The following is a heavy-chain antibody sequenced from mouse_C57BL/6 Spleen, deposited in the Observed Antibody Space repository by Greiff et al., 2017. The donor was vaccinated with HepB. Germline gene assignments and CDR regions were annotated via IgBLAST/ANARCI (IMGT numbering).Heavy chain of an antibody. D-gene: IGHD1-1*01. J-gene: IGHJ2*01. Sequence: EVKLMESGAELVRPGASVKLSCTASGFNIKDDYMHWVKQRPEQGLEWIGWIDPENGDTEYASKFQGKATITADTSSNTAYLQLSSLTSEDTAVYYCTPSTYGSSIDYWGQGTTLTVSS. CDR3: TPSTYGSSIDY. CDR2: IDPENGDT. CDR1: GFNIKDDY. V-gene: IGHV14-4*01.